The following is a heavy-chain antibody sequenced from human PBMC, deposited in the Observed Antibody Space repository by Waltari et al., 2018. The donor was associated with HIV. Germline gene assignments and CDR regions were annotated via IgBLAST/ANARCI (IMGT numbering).Heavy chain of an antibody. Sequence: EVQLVESGGGLVKPGGSLRLVWAISGFSFSSYHRHWVRQAPGKRLEWVSSITAGSSYRNYADSVKGRFTISRDNAKNSLYLQMNSLRGEDTAVYYCARASHGTTPYFDNWGQGTLVTVSS. CDR2: ITAGSSYR. V-gene: IGHV3-21*01. D-gene: IGHD1-1*01. J-gene: IGHJ4*02. CDR3: ARASHGTTPYFDN. CDR1: GFSFSSYH.